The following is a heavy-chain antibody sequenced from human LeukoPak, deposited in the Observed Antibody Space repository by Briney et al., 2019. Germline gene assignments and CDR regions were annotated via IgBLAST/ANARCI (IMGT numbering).Heavy chain of an antibody. V-gene: IGHV3-23*01. CDR2: ISGSGGST. Sequence: GGSLRLSCAASGLTFSSYAMSWVRQAPGKGLEWVSAISGSGGSTYYADSVKGRFTISRDNSKNTLYLQMNSLRAEDTAVYYCANYYDSSGYYYDFYFDYWGQGTLVTVSS. CDR1: GLTFSSYA. J-gene: IGHJ4*02. D-gene: IGHD3-22*01. CDR3: ANYYDSSGYYYDFYFDY.